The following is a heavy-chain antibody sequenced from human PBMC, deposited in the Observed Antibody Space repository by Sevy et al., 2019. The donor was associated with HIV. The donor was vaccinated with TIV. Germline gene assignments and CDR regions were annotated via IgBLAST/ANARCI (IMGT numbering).Heavy chain of an antibody. Sequence: GGSLRLSCAASGFTFSRYAMNWVRQAPGKGLEWVAVISSDGRNKYYADSVKARFTISRDNSKNTLYLQMNSLISEDTALYYCARDKGESSSSFLGELSYWGQGTLVTVSS. D-gene: IGHD3-16*02. CDR3: ARDKGESSSSFLGELSY. CDR2: ISSDGRNK. CDR1: GFTFSRYA. J-gene: IGHJ4*02. V-gene: IGHV3-30*04.